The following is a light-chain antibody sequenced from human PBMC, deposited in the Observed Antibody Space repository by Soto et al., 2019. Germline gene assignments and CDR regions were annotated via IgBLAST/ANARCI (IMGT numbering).Light chain of an antibody. CDR3: CAYSTSGTHV. CDR1: SSDVGSYDY. V-gene: IGLV2-14*03. J-gene: IGLJ1*01. Sequence: QSALTQPASVSGSPGQSITFSCTGTSSDVGSYDYVSWHQQHPGKAPKLIIYDVNNRPSGVPSRFSGSKSGNTASLTISGLQTEDEANYYCCAYSTSGTHVFVTGTKVTV. CDR2: DVN.